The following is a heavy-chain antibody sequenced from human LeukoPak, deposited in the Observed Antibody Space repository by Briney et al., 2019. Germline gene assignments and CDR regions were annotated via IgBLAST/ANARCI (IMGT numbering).Heavy chain of an antibody. CDR3: ARRYSSGWPIDY. CDR2: IAGDGSEM. V-gene: IGHV3-48*03. CDR1: GFTFSTYG. J-gene: IGHJ4*02. Sequence: GGSLRLSCVASGFTFSTYGMKWVRQAPGKGLEWLSYIAGDGSEMYYADSVKGRFTISRDNAKSSVYLQMNSLRAEDTAVYYCARRYSSGWPIDYWGQGALVTVSS. D-gene: IGHD6-19*01.